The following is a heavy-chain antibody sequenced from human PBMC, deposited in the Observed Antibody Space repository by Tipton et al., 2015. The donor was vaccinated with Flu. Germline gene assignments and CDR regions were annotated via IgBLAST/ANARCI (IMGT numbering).Heavy chain of an antibody. CDR1: GGSISSYY. Sequence: LRLSCTVSGGSISSYYWSWIRQPPGKGLEWIGYIYYSGSTNYNPSLKSRVTISVDTSKNQFSLKLSSVTAADTAVYYCARAGWVGAVFDYWGQGTLVTVSS. CDR2: IYYSGST. D-gene: IGHD1-26*01. CDR3: ARAGWVGAVFDY. V-gene: IGHV4-59*01. J-gene: IGHJ4*02.